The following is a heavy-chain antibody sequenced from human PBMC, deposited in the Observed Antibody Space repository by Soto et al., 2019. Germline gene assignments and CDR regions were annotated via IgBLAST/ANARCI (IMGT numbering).Heavy chain of an antibody. CDR2: INPETGGT. D-gene: IGHD2-2*01. CDR1: GYTFTGYY. CDR3: ARERYQVISDGMDV. V-gene: IGHV1-2*02. J-gene: IGHJ6*02. Sequence: QVQLVQSGADVKTPGASVRVSCKASGYTFTGYYVHWVREAPGQGLEWMGWINPETGGTSYAQKFQGRVTWSRDTSINTAYLELSRLRLDDAAVYFCARERYQVISDGMDVWGQGTTVTVSS.